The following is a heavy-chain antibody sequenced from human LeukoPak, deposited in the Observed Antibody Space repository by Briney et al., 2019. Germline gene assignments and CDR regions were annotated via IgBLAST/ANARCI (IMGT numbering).Heavy chain of an antibody. D-gene: IGHD3-22*01. CDR3: ARDNDDYDSSGYYFPDAFDI. CDR2: ISSSSSYI. V-gene: IGHV3-21*01. CDR1: GFTFSSYS. J-gene: IGHJ3*02. Sequence: RGSLRLSCAASGFTFSSYSMNGVGQAPGKGLEWVSSISSSSSYIYYADSMEGRFTISRDNAKNSLYLQMNSVRAEDTGVVYCARDNDDYDSSGYYFPDAFDIWGQGTMVTVSS.